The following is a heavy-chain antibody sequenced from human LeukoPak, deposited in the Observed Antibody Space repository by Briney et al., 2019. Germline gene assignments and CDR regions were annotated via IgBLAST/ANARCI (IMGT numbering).Heavy chain of an antibody. J-gene: IGHJ3*02. V-gene: IGHV1-18*01. CDR3: AREGADDYVWGSYRPDAFDI. CDR1: GYTFTSYG. Sequence: ASVKVSCKASGYTFTSYGISWVRQAPGQGLEWVGLISAYNGNTNYAQKLQGRVTMTTDTSTSTAYMELRSLRSDDTAVYYCAREGADDYVWGSYRPDAFDIWGQGTMVTVSS. D-gene: IGHD3-16*02. CDR2: ISAYNGNT.